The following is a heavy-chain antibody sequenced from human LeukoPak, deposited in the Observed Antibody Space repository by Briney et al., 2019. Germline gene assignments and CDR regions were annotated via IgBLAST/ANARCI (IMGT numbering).Heavy chain of an antibody. Sequence: PSETLSLTYSVSGGSISSGDYYWSWIRQPPGKGLEWIGYIYYSGSTYYNPSLKSRVTISVDTSKNQFSLKLSSVTAADTAVYYCARAYCGGDCYNPFDYWGQGTLVTVSS. CDR1: GGSISSGDYY. J-gene: IGHJ4*02. CDR3: ARAYCGGDCYNPFDY. V-gene: IGHV4-30-4*08. CDR2: IYYSGST. D-gene: IGHD2-21*01.